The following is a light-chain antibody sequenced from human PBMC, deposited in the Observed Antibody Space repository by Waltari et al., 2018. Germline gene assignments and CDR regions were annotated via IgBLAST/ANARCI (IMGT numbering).Light chain of an antibody. CDR3: AAWDDSLNAWV. CDR1: SSNIGSNT. V-gene: IGLV1-44*01. CDR2: SNN. J-gene: IGLJ3*02. Sequence: QSVLTQPPSASGTPGQRVTIPCSGSSSNIGSNTVNWYQHLPGTAPKVLIHSNNQRPSGVPDRLSGSKSGTSASLAISGLQSEDEADYYCAAWDDSLNAWVFGGGTKLTVL.